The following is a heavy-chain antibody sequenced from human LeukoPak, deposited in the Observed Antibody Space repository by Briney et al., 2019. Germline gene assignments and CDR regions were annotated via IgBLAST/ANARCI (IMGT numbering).Heavy chain of an antibody. J-gene: IGHJ4*02. V-gene: IGHV4-30-2*01. CDR3: ARGYYYGSGSYFFDY. Sequence: SETLSLTCSVSGGSISSYYWSWIRQPPGKGLEWIGYIYHSGSTYYNPSLKSRVTISVDRSKNQFSLKLSSVTAADTAVYYCARGYYYGSGSYFFDYWGQGTLVTVSS. CDR1: GGSISSYY. CDR2: IYHSGST. D-gene: IGHD3-10*01.